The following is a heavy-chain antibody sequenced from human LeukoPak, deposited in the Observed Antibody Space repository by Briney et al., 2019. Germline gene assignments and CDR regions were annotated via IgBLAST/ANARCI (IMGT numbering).Heavy chain of an antibody. D-gene: IGHD2-2*01. CDR1: GYSISSGYY. Sequence: PSETLSLTCAVSGYSISSGYYWGWIQQPPGKGLEWIGSIYHSGSTYYNPSLKSRVTISVDTSKNQFSLKLSSVTAADTAVYYCTRLLGYCSSTSCLRGWFDPWGQGTLVTVSS. V-gene: IGHV4-38-2*01. CDR3: TRLLGYCSSTSCLRGWFDP. J-gene: IGHJ5*02. CDR2: IYHSGST.